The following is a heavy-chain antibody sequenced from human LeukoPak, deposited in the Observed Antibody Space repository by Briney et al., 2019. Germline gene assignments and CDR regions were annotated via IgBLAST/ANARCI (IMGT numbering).Heavy chain of an antibody. D-gene: IGHD2/OR15-2a*01. CDR1: GGSISSSTYY. V-gene: IGHV4-39*07. J-gene: IGHJ3*02. CDR3: VRGLYDSTTYRAFHI. CDR2: FYYSGGT. Sequence: SETLSLTCTVSGGSISSSTYYWGWLRQPPGKGLEWIGSFYYSGGTYYNPSLKSRVTISVDTSKNQFSLMLSSVTAADTAVYYCVRGLYDSTTYRAFHIWGQGTMVTVSS.